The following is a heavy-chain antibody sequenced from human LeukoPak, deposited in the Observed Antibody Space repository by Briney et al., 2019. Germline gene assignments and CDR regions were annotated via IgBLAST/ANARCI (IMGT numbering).Heavy chain of an antibody. CDR1: GRSISSGAYY. V-gene: IGHV4-31*03. D-gene: IGHD6-19*01. CDR3: ARDDRALGSGWYGVY. CDR2: MYYSGST. Sequence: KASETPSLTCTVSGRSISSGAYYWTWIRQHPGKGLEWIGCMYYSGSTYYNPSLESRVTISVDTSKNQSSRKLNSVTAADTAVYYCARDDRALGSGWYGVYWGQGTLVTVSS. J-gene: IGHJ4*02.